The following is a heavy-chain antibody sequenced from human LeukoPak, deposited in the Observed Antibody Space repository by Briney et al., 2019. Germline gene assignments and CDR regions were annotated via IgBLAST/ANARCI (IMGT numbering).Heavy chain of an antibody. CDR2: INHSGST. D-gene: IGHD2-2*01. V-gene: IGHV4-34*01. J-gene: IGHJ4*02. CDR3: ARGSQSTRPGGY. Sequence: SETLSLTCAVYGGSFSGYYWSWIRQPPGKELEWIGEINHSGSTNYNPSLKSRVTMSVDTSKNQFSLKLSSVTAADTAVYYCARGSQSTRPGGYWGQGTLVTVSS. CDR1: GGSFSGYY.